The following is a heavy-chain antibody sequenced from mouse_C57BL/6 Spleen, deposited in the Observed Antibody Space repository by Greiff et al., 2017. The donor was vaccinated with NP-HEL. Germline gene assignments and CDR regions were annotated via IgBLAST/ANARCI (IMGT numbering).Heavy chain of an antibody. CDR3: AKTARGDYAMDY. D-gene: IGHD3-2*01. CDR2: IDPSDSET. V-gene: IGHV1-52*01. Sequence: VQLQQPGAELVRPGSSVKLSCKASGYTFTSYWMHWVKQRPIQGLEWIGNIDPSDSETHYNQKFKDKATLTVDKSSSTDYMQLSSLTSEDSAVYYCAKTARGDYAMDYWGQGTSVTVSS. J-gene: IGHJ4*01. CDR1: GYTFTSYW.